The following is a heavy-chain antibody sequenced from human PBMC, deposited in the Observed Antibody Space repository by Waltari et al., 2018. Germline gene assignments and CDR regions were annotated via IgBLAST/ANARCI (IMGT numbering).Heavy chain of an antibody. Sequence: QVQLVQSGAEVKKPGSSVQVSCKASGGTFSSYAISWVRQAPGQGLEWMGGIIPIFGTANYAKKFQGRVTITADKSTSTAYMELSSLRSEDTAVYYCARKGDYYDSSGYSYFDYWGQGTLVTVSS. CDR3: ARKGDYYDSSGYSYFDY. J-gene: IGHJ4*02. V-gene: IGHV1-69*14. CDR2: IIPIFGTA. D-gene: IGHD3-22*01. CDR1: GGTFSSYA.